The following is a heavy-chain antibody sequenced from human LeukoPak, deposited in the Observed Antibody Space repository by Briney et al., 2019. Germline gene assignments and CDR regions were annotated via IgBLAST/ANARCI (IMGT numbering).Heavy chain of an antibody. CDR2: IWYDGSNI. J-gene: IGHJ4*02. CDR1: GISFSSHG. D-gene: IGHD3-22*01. Sequence: PGTSLRLSCAASGISFSSHGVHWVRQAPGKGLEWVAAIWYDGSNIYYTDSVKGRFTISRDNSKNTLYLQMNSLRAEDTALYYCARARNDYDSNGFSLLDYWGQGTLVTVSS. V-gene: IGHV3-33*01. CDR3: ARARNDYDSNGFSLLDY.